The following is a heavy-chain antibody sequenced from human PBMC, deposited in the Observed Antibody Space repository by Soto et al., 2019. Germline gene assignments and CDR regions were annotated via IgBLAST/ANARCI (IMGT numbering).Heavy chain of an antibody. CDR3: ARALRYCTNGVCYGDWFDL. CDR1: GGSISSYY. CDR2: TYYSGST. V-gene: IGHV4-59*01. D-gene: IGHD2-8*01. J-gene: IGHJ5*02. Sequence: SETLSLTCTVSGGSISSYYWSWIRQPPGKGLEWIGYTYYSGSTNYNPSLKSRVTMSVDTSKNQFSLKLSSVTAADTAVYYCARALRYCTNGVCYGDWFDLWGQGTLVTVSS.